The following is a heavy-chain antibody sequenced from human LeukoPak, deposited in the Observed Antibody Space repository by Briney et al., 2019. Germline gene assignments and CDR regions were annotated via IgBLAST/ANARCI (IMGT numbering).Heavy chain of an antibody. D-gene: IGHD2-2*01. CDR1: GYTFTGYY. V-gene: IGHV1-2*02. Sequence: ASVKVSFKASGYTFTGYYMHWVRQAPGQGLEWMGWINPNSGGTNYAQKFQGRVTMTRDTSISTAYMELSRLRSDDTAVYYCARAGVHIVVVPAARAYYYYMDVWGKGTTVTVSS. J-gene: IGHJ6*03. CDR2: INPNSGGT. CDR3: ARAGVHIVVVPAARAYYYYMDV.